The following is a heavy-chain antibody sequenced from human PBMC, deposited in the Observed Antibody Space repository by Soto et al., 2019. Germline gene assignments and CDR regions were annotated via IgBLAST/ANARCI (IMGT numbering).Heavy chain of an antibody. J-gene: IGHJ6*02. V-gene: IGHV6-1*01. D-gene: IGHD1-1*01. CDR2: TYYRSKWYN. CDR1: GDSVSSNSAA. CDR3: ARVGGNDGAATYYYGMDV. Sequence: SQTLSLTCAISGDSVSSNSAAWNWIRQSPSRGLEWLGRTYYRSKWYNDYAVSVKSRITINPDTSKNQFSLQLNSVTPEDTAVYYCARVGGNDGAATYYYGMDVWGQGTTVTVSS.